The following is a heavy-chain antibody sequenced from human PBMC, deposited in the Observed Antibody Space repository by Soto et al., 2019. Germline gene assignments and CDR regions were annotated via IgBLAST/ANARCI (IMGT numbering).Heavy chain of an antibody. Sequence: QVQLVQSGAEVKKPGSSVKVSCKASGGTFSSYTISWVRQAPGQGLEWMGRIIPILGIANYAQKFQGRVTITADKSTSTAYLELSSLRSEDTPVYYCAILPHFVGYCSGGSCLKNDYWGQGTLVTVSS. CDR1: GGTFSSYT. V-gene: IGHV1-69*02. D-gene: IGHD2-15*01. CDR2: IIPILGIA. CDR3: AILPHFVGYCSGGSCLKNDY. J-gene: IGHJ4*02.